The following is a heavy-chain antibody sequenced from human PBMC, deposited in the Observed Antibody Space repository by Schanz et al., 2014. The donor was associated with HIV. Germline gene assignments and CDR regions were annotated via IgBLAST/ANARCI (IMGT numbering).Heavy chain of an antibody. V-gene: IGHV3-23*04. J-gene: IGHJ4*02. CDR3: ANQRYSGTYRPFDY. CDR1: GFTFGDYP. Sequence: VQLVESGGGLVKPGRSLRLSCAASGFTFGDYPMSWFRQAPGKGLEWVSAIDGVGDNTYYADSVKGRFTISRDNSKNTVYLRMSGLRAEDTAVYYCANQRYSGTYRPFDYWGRGTLVTVSS. D-gene: IGHD1-26*01. CDR2: IDGVGDNT.